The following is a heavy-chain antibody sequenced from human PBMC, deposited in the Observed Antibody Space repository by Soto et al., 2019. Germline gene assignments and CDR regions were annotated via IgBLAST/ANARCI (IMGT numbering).Heavy chain of an antibody. Sequence: QVQLVQSGAEVKKPGASVKVSCKASGYTFTSYDINWVRQATGQGLEWMGWMNPNSGNTGDAQKFQGRVTMTRNTSISTAYMELSSLRSEDTAVYYCARVASMAAAGTRVYYYYGMDVWGQGTTVTVSS. CDR2: MNPNSGNT. CDR3: ARVASMAAAGTRVYYYYGMDV. D-gene: IGHD6-13*01. V-gene: IGHV1-8*01. J-gene: IGHJ6*02. CDR1: GYTFTSYD.